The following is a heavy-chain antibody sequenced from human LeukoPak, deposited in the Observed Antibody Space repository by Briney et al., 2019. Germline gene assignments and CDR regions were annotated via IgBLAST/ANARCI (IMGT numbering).Heavy chain of an antibody. CDR3: ARGVWLDY. D-gene: IGHD3-10*01. V-gene: IGHV3-30-3*01. CDR2: ISYDGSNE. Sequence: GRSLRLSCAASGFTFGSYAMHRVRQAPGKGLEWVAIISYDGSNEYYADSVKGRFTISRDNSKNTLYLHMNSLTAEDTAVYYCARGVWLDYWGQGTLVTVSS. J-gene: IGHJ4*02. CDR1: GFTFGSYA.